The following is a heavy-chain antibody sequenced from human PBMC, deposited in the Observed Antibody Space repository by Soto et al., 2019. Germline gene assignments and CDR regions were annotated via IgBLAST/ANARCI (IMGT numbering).Heavy chain of an antibody. CDR1: GFTFSSYW. CDR2: IKQDGSEK. J-gene: IGHJ4*02. V-gene: IGHV3-7*01. Sequence: GGSLRLSCAASGFTFSSYWMSWVRQAPGKGLEWVANIKQDGSEKYYVDSVKGRFTISRDNAKNSLYLQMNSLRAEDTAVYYCASTGHRILGATHYWGQGTLVTVSS. D-gene: IGHD1-26*01. CDR3: ASTGHRILGATHY.